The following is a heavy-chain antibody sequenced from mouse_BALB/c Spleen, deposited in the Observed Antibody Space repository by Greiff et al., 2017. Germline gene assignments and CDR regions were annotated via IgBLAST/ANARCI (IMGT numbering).Heavy chain of an antibody. CDR1: GFTFSNYW. Sequence: EVKLVESGGGLVQPGGSMKLSCVASGFTFSNYWMNWVRQSPEKGLEWVAEIRLKSNNYATHYAESVKGRFTISRDDSKSSVYLQMNNLRAEDTGIYYCTRGYGSSYSDWYFDVWGAGTTVTVSS. D-gene: IGHD1-1*01. CDR2: IRLKSNNYAT. J-gene: IGHJ1*01. V-gene: IGHV6-6*02. CDR3: TRGYGSSYSDWYFDV.